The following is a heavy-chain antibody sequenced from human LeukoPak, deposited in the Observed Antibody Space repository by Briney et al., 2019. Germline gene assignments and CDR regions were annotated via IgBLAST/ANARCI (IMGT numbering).Heavy chain of an antibody. CDR3: ARIGYRSSSLDY. J-gene: IGHJ4*02. Sequence: GGSLRLSCAASVFTFSNYWMTWFRQAPGKWLESVANIKEDGSTRYLVDSVKGRFTISRDNAKNSVYLQMNSLRAEDTAVYYCARIGYRSSSLDYWGQGNLVTVSS. CDR2: IKEDGSTR. V-gene: IGHV3-7*04. D-gene: IGHD6-13*01. CDR1: VFTFSNYW.